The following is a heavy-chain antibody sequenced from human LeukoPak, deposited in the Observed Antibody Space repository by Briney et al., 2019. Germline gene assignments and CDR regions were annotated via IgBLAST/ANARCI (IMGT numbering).Heavy chain of an antibody. D-gene: IGHD6-13*01. CDR3: ARVRILAAGTGAPYDY. J-gene: IGHJ4*02. CDR2: INYSGST. Sequence: PSETLSLTCTVSGDSISSSNYYWGWVRQPPGKGLEWIASINYSGSTYYSPSLKSRVTISVATSKKQFSLKLSSVTAADTAVYYCARVRILAAGTGAPYDYWGQGTLVIVSS. CDR1: GDSISSSNYY. V-gene: IGHV4-39*07.